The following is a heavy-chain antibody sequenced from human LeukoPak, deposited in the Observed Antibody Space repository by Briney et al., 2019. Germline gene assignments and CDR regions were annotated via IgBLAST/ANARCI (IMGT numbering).Heavy chain of an antibody. CDR1: GGSISSSNW. CDR2: IYHSGST. J-gene: IGHJ4*02. V-gene: IGHV4-4*02. Sequence: SETLSLTCAVSGGSISSSNWWSWVRQPPGKGLEWIGEIYHSGSTNYNPSLKSRVTISVDKSKNQFSLKLSSVTAADTAVYYCARLNVDTTMAHDYWGQGTLVTVSS. D-gene: IGHD5-18*01. CDR3: ARLNVDTTMAHDY.